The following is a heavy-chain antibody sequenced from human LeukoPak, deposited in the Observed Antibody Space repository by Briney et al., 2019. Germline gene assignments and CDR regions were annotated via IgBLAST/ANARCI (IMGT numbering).Heavy chain of an antibody. CDR1: GFTFSSYG. D-gene: IGHD3-22*01. Sequence: GGSLRLSCAASGFTFSSYGMSWVRQAPGKGLEWVSAISGSGGSTYYADSVKGRFTISRDNSKNTLYLQMNSLRAEDTALYYCARAIVYWFFDPWGRGTLVTVSS. V-gene: IGHV3-23*01. J-gene: IGHJ2*01. CDR2: ISGSGGST. CDR3: ARAIVYWFFDP.